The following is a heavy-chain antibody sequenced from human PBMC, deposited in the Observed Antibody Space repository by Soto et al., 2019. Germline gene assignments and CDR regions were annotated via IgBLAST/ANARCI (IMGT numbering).Heavy chain of an antibody. CDR2: ISGSGGST. D-gene: IGHD6-13*01. CDR1: GFTFSSYA. V-gene: IGHV3-23*01. J-gene: IGHJ4*02. CDR3: ARRSSSWYFDY. Sequence: EVQLLESGGGLVQPGGSLRLSCAASGFTFSSYAMNWVRQAPGKGLEWVSVISGSGGSTYYADSVKGRFTISRDNSKNPLYLLMNSLRAEDTAVYSCARRSSSWYFDYWGQGTLVTVSS.